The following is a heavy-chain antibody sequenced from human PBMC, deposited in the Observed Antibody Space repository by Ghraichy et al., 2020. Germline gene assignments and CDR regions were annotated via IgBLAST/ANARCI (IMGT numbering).Heavy chain of an antibody. V-gene: IGHV4-34*12. Sequence: SETLSLTCAVYGGSFRGYYWSWIRQPPGKGLEWIGASIHSGSTNYNPSLKRRVTISVDTSTNQFSLKLSSVTAADTAVYNCAGSSWDVAEYFQHWGQGTLVTVSS. D-gene: IGHD6-13*01. J-gene: IGHJ1*01. CDR1: GGSFRGYY. CDR2: SIHSGST. CDR3: AGSSWDVAEYFQH.